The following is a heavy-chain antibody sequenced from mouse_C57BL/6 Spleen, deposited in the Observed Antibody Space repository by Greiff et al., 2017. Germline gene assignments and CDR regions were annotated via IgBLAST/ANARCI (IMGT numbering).Heavy chain of an antibody. V-gene: IGHV1-54*01. D-gene: IGHD1-1*01. CDR1: GYAFTNYL. CDR2: INPGSGGT. J-gene: IGHJ4*01. CDR3: AREAYYGSRYYYAMDY. Sequence: VQLQPSGAELVRPGTSVKVSCKASGYAFTNYLIEWVKQRPGQGLEWIGVINPGSGGTNYNEKFKGKATLTADKSSSTAYMQLSSLTSEDSAVYFCAREAYYGSRYYYAMDYWGQGTSATVSS.